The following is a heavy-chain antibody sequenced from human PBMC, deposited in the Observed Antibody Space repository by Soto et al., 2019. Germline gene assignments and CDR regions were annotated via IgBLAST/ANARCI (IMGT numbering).Heavy chain of an antibody. Sequence: QVQLQQWGAGLLKPSETLSLTCAVYGGSFSGYYWSWIRQPPGKGLEWIGEIYHTGRSNYTPSLKSRDAISVDTSKNQFSLKLNSVTAADTAVYYFARGSRGRSSSWSDYWGQGTLVTVSS. CDR2: IYHTGRS. D-gene: IGHD6-13*01. V-gene: IGHV4-34*01. CDR3: ARGSRGRSSSWSDY. CDR1: GGSFSGYY. J-gene: IGHJ4*02.